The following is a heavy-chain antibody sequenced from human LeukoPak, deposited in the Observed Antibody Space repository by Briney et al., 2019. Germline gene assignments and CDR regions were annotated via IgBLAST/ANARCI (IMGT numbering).Heavy chain of an antibody. Sequence: GGSLRLSCAASGFTFNTCLMHWVRQAPGKGLEWVAVISYDGSDKYYADSVNGRFTISRDNSKGTLYLQMNSLRGEDTAVYYCARGSYGDYDLYYFDYWGQGTLVTVSS. J-gene: IGHJ4*02. CDR3: ARGSYGDYDLYYFDY. CDR2: ISYDGSDK. V-gene: IGHV3-30*03. D-gene: IGHD4-17*01. CDR1: GFTFNTCL.